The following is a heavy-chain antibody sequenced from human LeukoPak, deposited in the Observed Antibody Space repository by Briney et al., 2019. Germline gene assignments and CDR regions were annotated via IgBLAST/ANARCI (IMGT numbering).Heavy chain of an antibody. CDR1: GGTFSSYA. V-gene: IGHV1-69*05. J-gene: IGHJ4*02. D-gene: IGHD3-16*01. Sequence: ASVKVSCKASGGTFSSYAISWVRQAPGQGLEWMGRINPIFGTANYAQKFQGRVTITTDESTSTAYMELSSLRSEDTAVYYWARVFTTFGGLSGVCDYWGQGTLVTVSS. CDR3: ARVFTTFGGLSGVCDY. CDR2: INPIFGTA.